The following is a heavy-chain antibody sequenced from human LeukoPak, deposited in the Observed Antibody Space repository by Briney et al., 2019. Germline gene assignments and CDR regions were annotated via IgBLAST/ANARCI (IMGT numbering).Heavy chain of an antibody. CDR3: TTFSRAAY. CDR2: ISGSASST. J-gene: IGHJ4*02. D-gene: IGHD2-15*01. V-gene: IGHV3-23*01. CDR1: GFTFSNYA. Sequence: SGGSLRLSCAASGFTFSNYAMSWVRQAPGKGLEWVSAISGSASSTYHADSVKGRFTISRDNAKNSLYLQMNSLKTEDTAVYYCTTFSRAAYWGQGTLVTVSS.